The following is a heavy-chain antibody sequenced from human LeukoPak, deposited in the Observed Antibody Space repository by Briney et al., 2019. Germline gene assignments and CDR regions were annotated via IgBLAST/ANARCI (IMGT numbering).Heavy chain of an antibody. Sequence: SETLSLTCTVSGDSINSKSYYWTWIRQPAGKGLEWIGRIYTTSGSTNYNPSLKSRVLISMDTSKNHISLRLNSVTAADTAVYYCARTLPSSGWYSTFDYWGQGTLVTVSS. CDR1: GDSINSKSYY. J-gene: IGHJ4*02. D-gene: IGHD6-19*01. CDR3: ARTLPSSGWYSTFDY. CDR2: IYTTSGST. V-gene: IGHV4-61*02.